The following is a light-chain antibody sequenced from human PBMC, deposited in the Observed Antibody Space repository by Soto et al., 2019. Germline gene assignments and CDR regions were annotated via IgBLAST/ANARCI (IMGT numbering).Light chain of an antibody. CDR1: QSVSSY. Sequence: IVMTQSPATLSVSPGERATLSCRASQSVSSYLALYQQKPCQAPRLLIYGASTSATGIPARCSGSGSGTEFTLTISSLQSEDFAVYYYQQHNNWFLTFGGGTKVDIK. CDR3: QQHNNWFLT. J-gene: IGKJ4*01. CDR2: GAS. V-gene: IGKV3-15*01.